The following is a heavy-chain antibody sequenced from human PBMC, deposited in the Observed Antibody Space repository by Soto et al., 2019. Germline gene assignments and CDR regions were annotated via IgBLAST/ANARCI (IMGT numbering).Heavy chain of an antibody. D-gene: IGHD6-6*01. J-gene: IGHJ4*02. V-gene: IGHV1-69*13. Sequence: GASVKVSCKASGGTFSSYAISWVRQAPGQGLEWMGGIIPIFGTANYAQKFQGRVTITADESTSTAYMELSSLRSEDTAVYYCASVTSSSTWAGVDYWGQGTLVAVSS. CDR1: GGTFSSYA. CDR2: IIPIFGTA. CDR3: ASVTSSSTWAGVDY.